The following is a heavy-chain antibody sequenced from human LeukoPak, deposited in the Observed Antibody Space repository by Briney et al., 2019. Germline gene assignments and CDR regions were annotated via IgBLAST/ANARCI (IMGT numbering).Heavy chain of an antibody. D-gene: IGHD2-2*01. CDR1: GGSVSSGSYY. Sequence: SETLSLTCTVSGGSVSSGSYYWSWIRQPPGKGLEWIGYIYYSGSTNYNPSLKSRVTISVDTSKNQFSLKLSSVTAADTAVYYCASFYCSSTSCQFDYWGQGTLVTASS. V-gene: IGHV4-61*01. CDR2: IYYSGST. CDR3: ASFYCSSTSCQFDY. J-gene: IGHJ4*02.